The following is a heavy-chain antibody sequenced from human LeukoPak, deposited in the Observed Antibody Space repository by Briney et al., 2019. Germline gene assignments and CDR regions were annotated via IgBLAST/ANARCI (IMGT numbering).Heavy chain of an antibody. CDR2: MNPNSGNT. V-gene: IGHV1-8*01. Sequence: ASVKVPCRASGYTFTSYDINWVRQATGQGLEWMGWMNPNSGNTGYAQKFQGRVTMTRNTSISTAYMELSSLRSEDTAVYYCARVAGSGYSFDYWGQGTLVTVSS. CDR1: GYTFTSYD. J-gene: IGHJ4*02. D-gene: IGHD3-22*01. CDR3: ARVAGSGYSFDY.